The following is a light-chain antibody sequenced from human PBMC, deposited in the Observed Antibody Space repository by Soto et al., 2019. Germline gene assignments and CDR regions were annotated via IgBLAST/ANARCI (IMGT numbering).Light chain of an antibody. CDR3: ALYVGPGTVV. J-gene: IGLJ2*01. V-gene: IGLV8-61*01. CDR2: STN. Sequence: QAVVSQEPSFSVSPGETVTLTCGLTSASVLTSYYPSWYQQTPGQAPRTLIYSTNIRSSGVPDRFSGSILGNKAALTITGAQADDESDYYCALYVGPGTVVFGGGTQLTVL. CDR1: SASVLTSYY.